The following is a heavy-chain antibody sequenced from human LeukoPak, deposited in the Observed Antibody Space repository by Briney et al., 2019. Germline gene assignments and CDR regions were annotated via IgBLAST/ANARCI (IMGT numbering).Heavy chain of an antibody. J-gene: IGHJ4*02. D-gene: IGHD2-21*01. CDR3: AKIPHPSYYFDY. V-gene: IGHV3-23*01. Sequence: QSGASLRPSCAASGFTFTNYAMGWVRQAPGKGLEWVSAISGSGANTYYADSVRGRFTIFRDNSANTLYLQMNSLRAEDTAVYYCAKIPHPSYYFDYWGQGTLVTVSS. CDR1: GFTFTNYA. CDR2: ISGSGANT.